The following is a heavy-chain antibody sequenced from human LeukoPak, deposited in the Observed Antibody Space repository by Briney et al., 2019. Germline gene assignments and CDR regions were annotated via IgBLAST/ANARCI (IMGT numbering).Heavy chain of an antibody. V-gene: IGHV1-18*01. CDR2: ISAYNGNT. D-gene: IGHD1-26*01. CDR1: GYTFTSYG. CDR3: ARDTKRSRARWENLGFDP. J-gene: IGHJ5*02. Sequence: ASVKVSCTASGYTFTSYGISWVRQAPGQGLEWMGWISAYNGNTNYAQKLQGRVTMTTDTSTSTAYMELRSLRSDDTAVYYCARDTKRSRARWENLGFDPWGQGTLVTVSS.